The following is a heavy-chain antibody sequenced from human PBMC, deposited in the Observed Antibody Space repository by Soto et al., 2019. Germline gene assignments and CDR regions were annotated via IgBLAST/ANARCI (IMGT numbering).Heavy chain of an antibody. CDR1: GFTFSSYE. Sequence: PGGSLRLSCAASGFTFSSYEMDWVRQAPGKGLEWVSYISSSGSTIYYADSVKGRFTISRDNAKNSLYLQMNSLRAEDPAVYYCARESYCSSTSCHDAFDIWGQGTMVTVS. V-gene: IGHV3-48*03. D-gene: IGHD2-2*01. CDR3: ARESYCSSTSCHDAFDI. CDR2: ISSSGSTI. J-gene: IGHJ3*02.